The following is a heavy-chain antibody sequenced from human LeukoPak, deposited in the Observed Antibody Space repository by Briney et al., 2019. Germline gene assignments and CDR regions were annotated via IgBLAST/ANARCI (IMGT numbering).Heavy chain of an antibody. D-gene: IGHD3-22*01. CDR2: IYYSGST. CDR1: GGSISSYY. J-gene: IGHJ5*02. CDR3: ARRRGYYDSNWFDP. V-gene: IGHV4-59*08. Sequence: SETLSLTCTVSGGSISSYYWSWIRQPPGKGLEWIGYIYYSGSTNYNPSLKSRVTLSVDTSKNQFSLKLSSVTAADTAVYYCARRRGYYDSNWFDPWGQGTLVTVSS.